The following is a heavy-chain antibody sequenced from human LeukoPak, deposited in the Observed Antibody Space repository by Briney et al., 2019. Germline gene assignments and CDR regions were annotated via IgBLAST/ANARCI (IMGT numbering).Heavy chain of an antibody. CDR3: ATDGTGVITGTTRFRRGDAFDI. J-gene: IGHJ3*02. V-gene: IGHV1-24*01. CDR1: GYTLTELS. CDR2: FCPEDCET. Sequence: ASVKVSCKVSGYTLTELSMHWVRQAPGKGLEGMGGFCPEDCETIYAQKFQARVTMTEDTSTDTAYMELSSLSSEDTAVYYCATDGTGVITGTTRFRRGDAFDIWGQGTMVTVSS. D-gene: IGHD1-7*01.